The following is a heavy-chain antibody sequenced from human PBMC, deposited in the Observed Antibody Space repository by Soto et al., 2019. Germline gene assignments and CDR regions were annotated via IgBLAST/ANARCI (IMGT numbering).Heavy chain of an antibody. D-gene: IGHD6-6*01. J-gene: IGHJ4*02. CDR3: AHRRDSSSSFAS. Sequence: QITLKESGPPLVKPTQTLTLTCTFSGFSLNTNEVGVGWIRQPPGKALEWLALIYGDDDKHYSPSLEIRLTLTKDTSKSQVVLTMTNMDPVDTATYYCAHRRDSSSSFASWGQGILVTVSS. V-gene: IGHV2-5*02. CDR2: IYGDDDK. CDR1: GFSLNTNEVG.